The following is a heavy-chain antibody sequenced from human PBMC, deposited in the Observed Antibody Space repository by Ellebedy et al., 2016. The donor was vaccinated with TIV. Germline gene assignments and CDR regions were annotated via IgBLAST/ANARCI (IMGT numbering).Heavy chain of an antibody. CDR1: GYTFTSYG. V-gene: IGHV1-18*04. D-gene: IGHD2-2*01. Sequence: ASVKVSCKASGYTFTSYGISWVRQAPGQGLEWMGWISAYNGNTNYAQKLQGRVTMTTDTSTSTAYMELRSLRSEDTAVYYCARVSVLAAMVGYYYYGMDVWGQGTTVTVS. CDR2: ISAYNGNT. CDR3: ARVSVLAAMVGYYYYGMDV. J-gene: IGHJ6*02.